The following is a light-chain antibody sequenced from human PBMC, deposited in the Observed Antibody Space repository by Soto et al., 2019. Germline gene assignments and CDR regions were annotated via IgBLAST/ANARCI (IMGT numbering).Light chain of an antibody. Sequence: DIVMTQSPDSLAVSLGERATINCKSSQSVLYSSNNKNYLAWYQQKPGQPPKLLLYWASTRESGVPDRFSGSGSDTDITLTISSLQAEDVAVNYYQQYCTTPLTFGGGTKVEIK. J-gene: IGKJ4*01. CDR2: WAS. CDR3: QQYCTTPLT. V-gene: IGKV4-1*01. CDR1: QSVLYSSNNKNY.